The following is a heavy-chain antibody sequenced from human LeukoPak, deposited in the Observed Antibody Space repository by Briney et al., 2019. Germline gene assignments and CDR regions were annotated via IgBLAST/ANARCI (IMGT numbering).Heavy chain of an antibody. CDR3: ATNGPGIAVAGYVDY. CDR1: GFTFSSYW. J-gene: IGHJ4*02. D-gene: IGHD6-19*01. V-gene: IGHV3-74*01. Sequence: GGSLRLSCAASGFTFSSYWMHWVRQAPGKGLVWVSGINSDGSQTRYADSVKGRLTISRDNAKNTLYLQMNSLRAEDTAVYYCATNGPGIAVAGYVDYWGQGTLVTVSS. CDR2: INSDGSQT.